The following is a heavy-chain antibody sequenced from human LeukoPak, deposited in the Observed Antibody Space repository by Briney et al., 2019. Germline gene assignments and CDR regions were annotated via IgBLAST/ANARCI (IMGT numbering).Heavy chain of an antibody. CDR3: AREGGYSFAFDY. CDR2: IYPGDSNT. Sequence: GESLPISCQGSGYRFTSYWIGWVRQMPGKGLEWMGIIYPGDSNTRYSPSFQGQVTISADKSISTAYLQWSSVKASDTAMYYCAREGGYSFAFDYWGQGTLVTVSS. D-gene: IGHD5-18*01. CDR1: GYRFTSYW. J-gene: IGHJ4*02. V-gene: IGHV5-51*01.